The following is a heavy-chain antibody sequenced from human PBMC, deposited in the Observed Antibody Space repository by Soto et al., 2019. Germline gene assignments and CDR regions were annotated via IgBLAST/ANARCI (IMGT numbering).Heavy chain of an antibody. CDR3: ARDLFDY. J-gene: IGHJ4*02. CDR2: ISYDGSNK. Sequence: VQLVESGGGVVQPGRSLRLSCAASGFTFSSYAMHWVRQAPGKGLEWGAVISYDGSNKYYADSVKGRFTISRDNSKNTLYLQINSLRADDTAVYYCARDLFDYWGQGTLVTVSS. V-gene: IGHV3-30-3*01. CDR1: GFTFSSYA.